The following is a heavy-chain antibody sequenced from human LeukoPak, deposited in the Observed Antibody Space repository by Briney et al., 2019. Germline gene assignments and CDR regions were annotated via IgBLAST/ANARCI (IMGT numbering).Heavy chain of an antibody. CDR1: GFTFNRCA. Sequence: SGGSLRLSCAASGFTFNRCAMHWVRQAPGKGLEWVSGISWNSGTLDYAASVKGRFTISRDNAKNSLYLQMNSLRVEDMAVYYCVKDTGSYYYDSRGLDYWGQGTLVTVSS. D-gene: IGHD3-22*01. CDR2: ISWNSGTL. V-gene: IGHV3-9*03. J-gene: IGHJ4*02. CDR3: VKDTGSYYYDSRGLDY.